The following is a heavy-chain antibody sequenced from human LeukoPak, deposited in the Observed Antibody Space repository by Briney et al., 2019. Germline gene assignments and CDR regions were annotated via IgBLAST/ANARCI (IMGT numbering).Heavy chain of an antibody. CDR2: INQDGSEE. Sequence: GSLRLSCAASGFTFSNYWMTWVRQAPGKGLEWVAHINQDGSEEHYMDSAKARSTISRDNAKNSLSLQMNSLRAEDTAVYYCVRDGGVSGYDLLDYWGQGTLVTVSS. V-gene: IGHV3-7*01. CDR3: VRDGGVSGYDLLDY. J-gene: IGHJ4*02. CDR1: GFTFSNYW. D-gene: IGHD5-12*01.